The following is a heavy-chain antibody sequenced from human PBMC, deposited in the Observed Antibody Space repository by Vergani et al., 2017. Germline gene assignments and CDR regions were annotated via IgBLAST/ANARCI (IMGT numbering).Heavy chain of an antibody. J-gene: IGHJ5*02. D-gene: IGHD2-21*01. Sequence: VQLVQSGAEVRKPGASVTVSCTASGYIFKNYYIHWLRQAPGQAFEWMGMLNPTTGHTTSAQKFMGRVDMTRDPSTDTSTRTVQLTLSSLRSEDTAVYYCARSIGYCAGATCRAYYFDHRVQGARVTVSS. V-gene: IGHV1-46*02. CDR3: ARSIGYCAGATCRAYYFDH. CDR2: LNPTTGHT. CDR1: GYIFKNYY.